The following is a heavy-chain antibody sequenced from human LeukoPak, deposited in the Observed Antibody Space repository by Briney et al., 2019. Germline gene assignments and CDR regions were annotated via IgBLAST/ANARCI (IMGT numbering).Heavy chain of an antibody. J-gene: IGHJ4*02. CDR1: GFTASSNY. CDR3: ARDKFIAAAGDSFDY. D-gene: IGHD6-13*01. CDR2: ISSSSSYI. Sequence: GGSLRLSCAASGFTASSNYMSWVRQAPGKGLEWVSSISSSSSYIYYADSVKGRFTISRDNAKNSLYLQMNSLRAEDTAVYYCARDKFIAAAGDSFDYWGQGTLVTVSS. V-gene: IGHV3-21*01.